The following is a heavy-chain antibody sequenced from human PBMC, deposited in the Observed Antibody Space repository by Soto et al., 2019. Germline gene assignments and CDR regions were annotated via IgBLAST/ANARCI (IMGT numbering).Heavy chain of an antibody. CDR3: VRDQGYYGSGSYIVDAFDI. J-gene: IGHJ3*02. D-gene: IGHD3-10*01. Sequence: GGSLRLSCAASGFTFSSYSMNWVRQAPGKGLEWVSSISSSSYIYYADSVKGRFTISRDNAKNSLYLQMNSLRAEDTAVYYCVRDQGYYGSGSYIVDAFDIWGQGTMVTVSS. CDR2: ISSSSYI. V-gene: IGHV3-21*01. CDR1: GFTFSSYS.